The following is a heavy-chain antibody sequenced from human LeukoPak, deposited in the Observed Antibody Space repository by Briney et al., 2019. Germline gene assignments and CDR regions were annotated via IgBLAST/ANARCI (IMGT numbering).Heavy chain of an antibody. CDR2: ISGSGGST. J-gene: IGHJ4*02. CDR3: AKDQATVVPTKYYFDY. Sequence: PGGSLRLSCAASGFTFSSYAMSWVRQAPGKGLGLDSAISGSGGSTYYADSVKGRFTIYRDNSKNTLYLQMNSLRAEDTAVYYCAKDQATVVPTKYYFDYWGQGTLVTVSS. D-gene: IGHD2-15*01. CDR1: GFTFSSYA. V-gene: IGHV3-23*01.